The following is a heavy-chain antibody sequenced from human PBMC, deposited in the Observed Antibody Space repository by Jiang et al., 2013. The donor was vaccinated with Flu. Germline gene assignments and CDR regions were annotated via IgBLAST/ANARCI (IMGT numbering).Heavy chain of an antibody. CDR2: IYYSGST. D-gene: IGHD3-10*01. V-gene: IGHV4-59*01. Sequence: GLVKPSETLSLTCTVSGGSISSYYWSWIRQPPGKGLEWIGYIYYSGSTNYNPSLKSRVTISVDTSKNQFSLKLSSVTAADTAVYYCARVNFGYEGYYFDYWGQGTLVTVSS. CDR3: ARVNFGYEGYYFDY. CDR1: GGSISSYY. J-gene: IGHJ4*02.